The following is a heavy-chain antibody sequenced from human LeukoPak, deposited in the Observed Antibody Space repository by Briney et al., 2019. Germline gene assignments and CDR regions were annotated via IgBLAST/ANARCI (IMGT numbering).Heavy chain of an antibody. CDR1: GVTFSSYT. J-gene: IGHJ4*02. D-gene: IGHD5-12*01. Sequence: GGSLRLSCAASGVTFSSYTMNWVRQAPGQGLEWVSYITSGSGTRYYADSVNGRFTISRDNAKNSVYLQMNSLRDEDTAVYYCARGYRGGRYPFDSWGQATLVTVSS. V-gene: IGHV3-48*02. CDR2: ITSGSGTR. CDR3: ARGYRGGRYPFDS.